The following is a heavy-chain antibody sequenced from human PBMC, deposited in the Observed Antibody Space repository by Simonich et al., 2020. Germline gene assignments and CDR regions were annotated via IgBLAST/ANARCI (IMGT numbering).Heavy chain of an antibody. CDR2: INPNSGGT. D-gene: IGHD1-26*01. V-gene: IGHV1-2*02. CDR1: GYTFTGYY. J-gene: IGHJ6*03. Sequence: QVQLVQSGAEVKKPGASVKVSCKASGYTFTGYYMHWVRQAPGQGLEWRGWINPNSGGTNYAQKFQSRVTMTRDTSISTAYMELSRLRSDDTAVYYCARVPPTSGSYYYYYYYMDVWGKGTTVTVSS. CDR3: ARVPPTSGSYYYYYYYMDV.